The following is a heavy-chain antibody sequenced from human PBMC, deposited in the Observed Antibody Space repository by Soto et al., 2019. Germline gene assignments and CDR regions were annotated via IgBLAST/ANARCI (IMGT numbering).Heavy chain of an antibody. D-gene: IGHD5-12*01. CDR1: GSTFNTYA. V-gene: IGHV1-69*12. Sequence: QVQPVQSGAEVKKPGSSVKVSCKVSGSTFNTYAITWVRQAPGQGLEWMGGLIPIFNTTAYAQNFQGRVTITADESTSTAYLDLSSLRSDDTAIYYCTRGVGYSGFDLWGQGTLVIVSS. CDR3: TRGVGYSGFDL. CDR2: LIPIFNTT. J-gene: IGHJ4*02.